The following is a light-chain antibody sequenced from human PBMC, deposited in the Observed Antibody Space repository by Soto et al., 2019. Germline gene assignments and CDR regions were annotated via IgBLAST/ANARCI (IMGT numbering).Light chain of an antibody. J-gene: IGKJ5*01. CDR2: DAS. CDR3: QYYDHLPIT. CDR1: QDITNY. V-gene: IGKV1-33*01. Sequence: DIQMTQSPSSLSASVGDRVTITCQASQDITNYLNWYQQKPGKAPRLLLYDASSLETGVPSRFSGSGSGTDFTFTISSLQPEDIATYYCQYYDHLPITFGQGTRLEIK.